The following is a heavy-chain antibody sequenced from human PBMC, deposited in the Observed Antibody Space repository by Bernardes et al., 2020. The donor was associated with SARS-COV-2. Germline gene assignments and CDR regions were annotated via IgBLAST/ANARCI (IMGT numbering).Heavy chain of an antibody. Sequence: GGSLRLSRAASGFTVSSNYMSWVRQAPGKGLEWVSVIYSGGSTYYADSVKGRFTISRDNSKNTLYLQMNSLRAEDTAVYYCARGGEYDFWSGSIYYYYGMDVWGQGTTVTVSS. CDR2: IYSGGST. CDR3: ARGGEYDFWSGSIYYYYGMDV. V-gene: IGHV3-66*02. CDR1: GFTVSSNY. D-gene: IGHD3-3*01. J-gene: IGHJ6*02.